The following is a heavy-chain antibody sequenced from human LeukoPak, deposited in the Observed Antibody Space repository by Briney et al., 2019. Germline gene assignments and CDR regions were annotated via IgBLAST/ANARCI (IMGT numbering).Heavy chain of an antibody. CDR3: ARDLRDSSGYSPFDY. CDR2: ISSSSSYI. J-gene: IGHJ4*02. D-gene: IGHD3-22*01. V-gene: IGHV3-21*01. CDR1: GFTVSSNY. Sequence: GGSLRLSCAASGFTVSSNYMSWVRQAPGKGLEWVSSISSSSSYIYYADSVKGRFTISRDNAKNSLYLQMNSLRAEDTAVYYCARDLRDSSGYSPFDYWGQGTLVTVSS.